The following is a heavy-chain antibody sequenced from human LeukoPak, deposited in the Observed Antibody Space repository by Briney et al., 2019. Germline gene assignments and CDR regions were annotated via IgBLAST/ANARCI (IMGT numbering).Heavy chain of an antibody. CDR1: GFTFSSCQ. V-gene: IGHV3-53*04. CDR2: IYSGGST. D-gene: IGHD6-19*01. Sequence: GGSLRLSCAASGFTFSSCQMSWVRQAPGKGLEWVSVIYSGGSTYYADSVKGRFTISRHNSKNTLYLQMNSLRAEDTAVYYCASEGGSVAGTWGQGTLVTVS. CDR3: ASEGGSVAGT. J-gene: IGHJ5*02.